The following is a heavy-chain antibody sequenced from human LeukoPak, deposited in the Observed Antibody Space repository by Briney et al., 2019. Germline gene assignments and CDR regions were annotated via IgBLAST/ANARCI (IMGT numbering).Heavy chain of an antibody. CDR1: GYSISSGYY. V-gene: IGHV4-38-2*02. Sequence: SETLSLTCTVSGYSISSGYYWGWIRQPPGKGLEWIGSIYYRGSTYYNPSLKSRVTISVDTSMKQFSLNLISVTAADTAAYYCARGAESPHYWGQGTLVTVSS. CDR2: IYYRGST. J-gene: IGHJ4*02. D-gene: IGHD3-16*01. CDR3: ARGAESPHY.